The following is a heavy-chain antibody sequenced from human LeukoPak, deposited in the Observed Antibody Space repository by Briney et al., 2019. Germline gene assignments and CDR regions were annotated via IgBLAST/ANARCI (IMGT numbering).Heavy chain of an antibody. CDR3: ARVRDYYGSGSPRVWFDP. CDR1: GYTFTGYY. D-gene: IGHD3-10*01. CDR2: INPKSGGT. V-gene: IGHV1-2*02. Sequence: ASVKVSCKASGYTFTGYYIHWVRQAPGQGLEWMGWINPKSGGTNYAQKFQGRVTMTRDTSISTAYMELSRLRSDDTAVYYCARVRDYYGSGSPRVWFDPWGQGTLVTVSS. J-gene: IGHJ5*02.